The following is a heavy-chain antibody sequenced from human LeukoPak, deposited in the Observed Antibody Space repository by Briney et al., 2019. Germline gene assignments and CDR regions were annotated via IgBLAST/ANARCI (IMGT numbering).Heavy chain of an antibody. CDR1: GHTFTGYY. D-gene: IGHD3-10*02. CDR2: MNPNVGGA. Sequence: GASVEVSCKASGHTFTGYYVYWVRQAPGQGLEWMGWMNPNVGGANFPRKFQGRVTVTSDPVISAAYMELRRLRSDDTAVYYCARGVFGESLESWGQGTLVTVSS. J-gene: IGHJ4*02. V-gene: IGHV1-2*02. CDR3: ARGVFGESLES.